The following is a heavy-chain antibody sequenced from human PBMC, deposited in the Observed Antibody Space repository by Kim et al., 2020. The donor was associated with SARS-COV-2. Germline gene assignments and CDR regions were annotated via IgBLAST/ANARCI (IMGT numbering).Heavy chain of an antibody. CDR3: AREGYSISSDY. D-gene: IGHD6-13*01. CDR1: GYTFTSYY. Sequence: ASVKVSCKASGYTFTSYYMHWVRQAPGQGLEWMGRINPNSGSTNYAQKFQGRVTMTRDTSISTAYMELSRLRSDDTAVYYCAREGYSISSDYWGRGTVVAVCS. J-gene: IGHJ4*02. V-gene: IGHV1-2*06. CDR2: INPNSGST.